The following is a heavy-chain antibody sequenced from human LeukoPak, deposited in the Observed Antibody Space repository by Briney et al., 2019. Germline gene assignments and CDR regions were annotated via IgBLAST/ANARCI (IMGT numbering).Heavy chain of an antibody. V-gene: IGHV1-2*02. CDR3: ARVTVAGIFIFDY. D-gene: IGHD6-19*01. J-gene: IGHJ4*02. Sequence: ASVKVSCKASGYTFTGYYMHWVRQAPGQGLEWMGWIIPNSGGTNYAQKFQGRVTMTRDTSISTAYMELSRLRSDDTAVYYCARVTVAGIFIFDYWGQGTLVTVSS. CDR2: IIPNSGGT. CDR1: GYTFTGYY.